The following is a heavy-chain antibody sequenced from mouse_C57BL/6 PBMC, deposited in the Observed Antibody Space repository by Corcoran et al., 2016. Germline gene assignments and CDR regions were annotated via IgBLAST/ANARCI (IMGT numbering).Heavy chain of an antibody. J-gene: IGHJ4*01. D-gene: IGHD2-12*01. V-gene: IGHV1-76*01. CDR2: IYPGSGNT. CDR3: ARSYSEYAMDY. Sequence: QVQLKQSGAELVRPGASVKLSCKASGYTFNDYYINWVKQRPGQGLEWIARIYPGSGNTYYNEKFKGKATLTAEKSSSTAYMQLSSLTSEDSAVYFCARSYSEYAMDYWGQGTSFTVSS. CDR1: GYTFNDYY.